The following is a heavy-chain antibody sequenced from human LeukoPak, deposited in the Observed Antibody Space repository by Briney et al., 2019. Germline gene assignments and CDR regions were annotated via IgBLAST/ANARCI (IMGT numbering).Heavy chain of an antibody. V-gene: IGHV4-39*07. J-gene: IGHJ4*02. Sequence: SSETLSLTCTVSGGSISSSSYYWGWIRQPPGKGLEWIGSIYYSGSTYYNPSLKSRVTISVDTSKNQFSLKLSSVTAADTAVYYCARDNYDFWSGYYPSRQTTDYWGQGTLVTVSS. CDR3: ARDNYDFWSGYYPSRQTTDY. D-gene: IGHD3-3*01. CDR2: IYYSGST. CDR1: GGSISSSSYY.